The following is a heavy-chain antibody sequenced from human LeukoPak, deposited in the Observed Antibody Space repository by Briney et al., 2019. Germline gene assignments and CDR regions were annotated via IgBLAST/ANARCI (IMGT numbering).Heavy chain of an antibody. CDR3: ARDRASVWLQLGDLGAFDI. D-gene: IGHD5-24*01. V-gene: IGHV4-4*02. Sequence: RPSETLSLTCGASGGSITTTNFWSWVRQPPGGGLEWIGEISLRGRTQYNPSLKSRVNISIDESKNHLYLSLASVTAADTAVYYCARDRASVWLQLGDLGAFDIWGQGTMVTVSS. J-gene: IGHJ3*02. CDR1: GGSITTTNF. CDR2: ISLRGRT.